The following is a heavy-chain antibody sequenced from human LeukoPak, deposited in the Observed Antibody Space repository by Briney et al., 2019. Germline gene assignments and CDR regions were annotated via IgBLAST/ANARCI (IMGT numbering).Heavy chain of an antibody. Sequence: TSETLSLTCTVSGGSISRSGYFWAWIRQSPGKGLEWIGGSDYTGGTTYKPSLKSRVTVSVDTSKNQFSLRLTSVTATDTAIYYCARDFGDFRTDYWGQGILVTVSS. CDR2: SDYTGGT. J-gene: IGHJ4*02. D-gene: IGHD4-17*01. V-gene: IGHV4-39*01. CDR3: ARDFGDFRTDY. CDR1: GGSISRSGYF.